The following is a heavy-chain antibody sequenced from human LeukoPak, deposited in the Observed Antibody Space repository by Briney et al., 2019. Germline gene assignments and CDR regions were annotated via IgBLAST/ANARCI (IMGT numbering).Heavy chain of an antibody. CDR3: TRDLGTYTSYNSIFFDY. CDR1: GYTLTELS. CDR2: FDPEDGET. V-gene: IGHV1-24*01. Sequence: GASVKVSCKVSGYTLTELSMHWVRQAPGKGLEWMGGFDPEDGETIYAQKFQGRVTMTTDTSTSTAYMELRSLRSDDTAVFYCTRDLGTYTSYNSIFFDYWGQGALVTVSS. J-gene: IGHJ4*02. D-gene: IGHD3-9*01.